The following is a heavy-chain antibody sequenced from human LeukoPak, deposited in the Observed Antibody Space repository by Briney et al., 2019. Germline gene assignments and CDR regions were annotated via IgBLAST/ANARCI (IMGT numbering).Heavy chain of an antibody. D-gene: IGHD2-2*02. CDR3: AREGVVVPAAIPVDSSGYYPSAFDI. CDR2: IWYDGSNK. V-gene: IGHV3-33*01. Sequence: GGSLRLSCAASGFTFSSYGMHWVRQAPGKGLEWVAVIWYDGSNKYYADSVKGRFTISRDNSKNTLYLQMYSLRAEDTAVYYCAREGVVVPAAIPVDSSGYYPSAFDIWGQGTMVTVSS. J-gene: IGHJ3*02. CDR1: GFTFSSYG.